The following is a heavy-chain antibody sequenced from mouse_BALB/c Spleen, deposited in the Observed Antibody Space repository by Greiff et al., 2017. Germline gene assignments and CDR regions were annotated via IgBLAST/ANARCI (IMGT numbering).Heavy chain of an antibody. V-gene: IGHV14-4*02. CDR2: IDPENGDT. CDR3: NARVTTRRDY. Sequence: VQLQQSGAELVRPGASVKLSCTASGFNFKDYYMHWVKQRPEQGLEWIGWIDPENGDTEYAPKFQGKATMTADTSSNTAYLQLSSLTSEDTAVYYCNARVTTRRDYGGRGTTLRVSS. D-gene: IGHD2-3*01. CDR1: GFNFKDYY. J-gene: IGHJ2*01.